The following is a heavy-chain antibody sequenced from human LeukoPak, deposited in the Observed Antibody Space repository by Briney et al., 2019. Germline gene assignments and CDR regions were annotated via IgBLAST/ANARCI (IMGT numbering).Heavy chain of an antibody. Sequence: SETLSHTCTVSGGSISSYYWSWIRQPPGKGLEWIGYIYYSGSTNYNPSLKSRVTISVDTSKNQFSLKLSSVTAADTAVYYCARGYSSGWFDYWGQGTLVTVSS. CDR2: IYYSGST. CDR1: GGSISSYY. CDR3: ARGYSSGWFDY. V-gene: IGHV4-59*01. D-gene: IGHD6-19*01. J-gene: IGHJ4*02.